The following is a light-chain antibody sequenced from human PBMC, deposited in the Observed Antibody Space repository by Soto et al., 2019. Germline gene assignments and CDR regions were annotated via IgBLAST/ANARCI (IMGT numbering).Light chain of an antibody. J-gene: IGLJ1*01. Sequence: QSALTQPASVSGAPGQSITISCTGTSSDVGSYNLVSWYQQHPGKAPKLMMYEGTQRPSGISNRFSGSKSGNTASLAISGLQAEDEADYHCCSYAGSSTYVFGTGTKVTVL. CDR2: EGT. V-gene: IGLV2-23*01. CDR3: CSYAGSSTYV. CDR1: SSDVGSYNL.